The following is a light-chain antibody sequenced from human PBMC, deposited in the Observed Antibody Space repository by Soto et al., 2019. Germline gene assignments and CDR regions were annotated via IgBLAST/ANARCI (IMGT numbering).Light chain of an antibody. CDR1: QTITNNY. CDR2: GAS. V-gene: IGKV3-20*01. Sequence: EIVLTQSPGTLSLSPGERATLSCRASQTITNNYLAWYQQKPGQAPRLLIYGASSRATGIPDRFSGSGSGTDFTLTISRLEPEDFAVYYCQRYGASPSTFGGGTKVEIK. J-gene: IGKJ4*01. CDR3: QRYGASPST.